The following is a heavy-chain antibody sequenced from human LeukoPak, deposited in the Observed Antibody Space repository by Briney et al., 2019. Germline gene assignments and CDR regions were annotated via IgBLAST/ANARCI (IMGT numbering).Heavy chain of an antibody. CDR2: IYYSGST. CDR1: GGSISSSSYY. Sequence: SETLSLTCTVSGGSISSSSYYWGWIRQPPGKGLEWIGSIYYSGSTYYNPSLKSRVTISVDTSKNQFSLKLSSVTAADTAVYYCARELAEIAAAIRGYYYYMDVWGKGTTVTVSS. J-gene: IGHJ6*03. CDR3: ARELAEIAAAIRGYYYYMDV. V-gene: IGHV4-39*01. D-gene: IGHD6-13*01.